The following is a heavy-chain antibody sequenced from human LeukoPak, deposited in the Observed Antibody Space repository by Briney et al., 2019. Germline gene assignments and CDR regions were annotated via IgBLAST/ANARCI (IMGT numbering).Heavy chain of an antibody. J-gene: IGHJ4*02. CDR3: ARHGVGDYRLDY. V-gene: IGHV4-39*01. Sequence: PSETLSLTCAVYGGSFSGYYWGWIRQPPGEGLEWIGSIYYSGSTYYNPSLESRVTISVDTSKNQFSLKLSSVTAADTAVYYCARHGVGDYRLDYWGQGTLVTVSS. CDR1: GGSFSGYY. CDR2: IYYSGST. D-gene: IGHD4-17*01.